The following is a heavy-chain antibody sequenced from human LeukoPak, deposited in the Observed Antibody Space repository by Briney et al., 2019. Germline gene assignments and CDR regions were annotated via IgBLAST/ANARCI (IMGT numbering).Heavy chain of an antibody. D-gene: IGHD2-2*01. J-gene: IGHJ4*02. Sequence: SVKVSCKASGGTFSSYAISWVRQAPGQGLEWMGGIIPIFGTANYAQKFQGRVTITADKSTSTAYMELSSLRSEDTAVYYRARDEGYCSSTSCPGHYWGQGTLVTVSS. CDR2: IIPIFGTA. CDR3: ARDEGYCSSTSCPGHY. CDR1: GGTFSSYA. V-gene: IGHV1-69*06.